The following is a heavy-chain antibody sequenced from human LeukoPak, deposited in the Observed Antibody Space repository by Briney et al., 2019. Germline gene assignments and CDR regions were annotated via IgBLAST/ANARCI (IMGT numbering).Heavy chain of an antibody. V-gene: IGHV3-20*04. CDR1: GFTFSSYS. Sequence: PGGSLRLSCAASGFTFSSYSMTWVRQAPGKGLEWVSGITWNSGSIAYADSVKGRFTISRDNAKNSLYLQMNSLTADDVAFYYCTRSTGWYNYFDYWGQGALVTVSS. CDR2: ITWNSGSI. D-gene: IGHD6-19*01. J-gene: IGHJ4*02. CDR3: TRSTGWYNYFDY.